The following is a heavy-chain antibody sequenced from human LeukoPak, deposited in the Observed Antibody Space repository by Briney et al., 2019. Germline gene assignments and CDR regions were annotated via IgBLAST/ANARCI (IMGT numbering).Heavy chain of an antibody. CDR1: GITFSTYW. CDR2: INSEGSTI. J-gene: IGHJ4*02. D-gene: IGHD3-10*01. Sequence: GGSLRLSCAGSGITFSTYWMHWVRQAPGKGLVWVSRINSEGSTISYADSVKGRFTISRDNAKNTLFLQMNSLRAEDTAVYYCAKDATMVRGVITYFDYWGQGTLVTVSS. CDR3: AKDATMVRGVITYFDY. V-gene: IGHV3-74*01.